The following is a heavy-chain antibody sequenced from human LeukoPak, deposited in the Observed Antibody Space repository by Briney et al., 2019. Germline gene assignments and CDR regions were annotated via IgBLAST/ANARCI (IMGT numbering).Heavy chain of an antibody. D-gene: IGHD6-13*01. CDR2: ISSSSSYI. Sequence: KSGGSLRLSCAASGFTVSSNYMSWVRQAPGKGLEWVSSISSSSSYIYYADSVKGRFTISRDNAKNSLYLQMNSLRAEDTAVYYCARDAAGTGFDYWGQGTLVTVSS. CDR3: ARDAAGTGFDY. V-gene: IGHV3-21*01. CDR1: GFTVSSNY. J-gene: IGHJ4*02.